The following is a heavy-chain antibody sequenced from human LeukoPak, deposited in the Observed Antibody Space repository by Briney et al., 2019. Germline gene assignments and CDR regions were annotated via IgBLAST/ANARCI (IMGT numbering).Heavy chain of an antibody. D-gene: IGHD2-21*02. V-gene: IGHV4-59*01. J-gene: IGHJ4*02. Sequence: SETLSLTCTVSGGSINNYHWSWIRQSPGKGLEWIGYIYYTGSTNYNPSLKSRVTISVDTSKNQFFLKLSSVTAADTAVYYCARGLLAYYFDYWGQGTLVTVSS. CDR3: ARGLLAYYFDY. CDR1: GGSINNYH. CDR2: IYYTGST.